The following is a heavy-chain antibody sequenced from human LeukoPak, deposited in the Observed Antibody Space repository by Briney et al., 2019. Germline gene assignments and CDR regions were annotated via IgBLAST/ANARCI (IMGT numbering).Heavy chain of an antibody. Sequence: ASVKVSCKTSGYIFTNYGVSWVRQAPGQGLEWMGILNPSGGSTSYAQKFQGRATLTRATSTSTVYMELSSLRSEDTAVYYCASVYNYGMDVWGQGTTVIVSS. J-gene: IGHJ6*02. CDR3: ASVYNYGMDV. CDR1: GYIFTNYG. CDR2: LNPSGGST. V-gene: IGHV1-46*01.